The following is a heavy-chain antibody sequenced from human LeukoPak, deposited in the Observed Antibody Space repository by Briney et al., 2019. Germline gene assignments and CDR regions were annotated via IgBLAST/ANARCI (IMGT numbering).Heavy chain of an antibody. CDR1: GGSISSGGYY. V-gene: IGHV4-31*03. J-gene: IGHJ4*02. D-gene: IGHD3-22*01. CDR2: NYYSGST. CDR3: ARAIGSYYDSSGYLDY. Sequence: SETLSLTCTVSGGSISSGGYYWSWIRQHPGKGLEWIGYNYYSGSTYYNPSLKSRVTISVDTSKNQFSLKLSSVTAADTAVYYCARAIGSYYDSSGYLDYWGQGTLVTVSS.